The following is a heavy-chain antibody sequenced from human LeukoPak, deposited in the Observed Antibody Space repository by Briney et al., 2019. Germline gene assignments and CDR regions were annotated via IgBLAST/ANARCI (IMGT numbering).Heavy chain of an antibody. D-gene: IGHD3-3*01. CDR3: ARDGPHYDFWSGPAY. CDR1: GFTFSSYW. V-gene: IGHV3-7*05. Sequence: GGSLRLSCEASGFTFSSYWMSWVRQAPGKGLEWVANINEDGSEKYYVESVKGRFTISRDNAKNSLYLQMDSLRTADTAVYERARDGPHYDFWSGPAYWGQGTLVTVSS. J-gene: IGHJ4*02. CDR2: INEDGSEK.